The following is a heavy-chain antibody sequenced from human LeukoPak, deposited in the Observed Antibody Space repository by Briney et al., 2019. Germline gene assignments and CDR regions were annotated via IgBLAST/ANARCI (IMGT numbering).Heavy chain of an antibody. D-gene: IGHD6-13*01. CDR2: ISGSSSTI. J-gene: IGHJ6*02. Sequence: GGSLRLSCAASGFIFTTYTMNWVRQAPGKGLEWVSYISGSSSTIYYADSVKGRFTISRDNAKNSLYLQMNSLRAEDTAVYYCARKEGLAAAGTFDYYGMDVWGQGTTVTVSS. CDR1: GFIFTTYT. CDR3: ARKEGLAAAGTFDYYGMDV. V-gene: IGHV3-48*01.